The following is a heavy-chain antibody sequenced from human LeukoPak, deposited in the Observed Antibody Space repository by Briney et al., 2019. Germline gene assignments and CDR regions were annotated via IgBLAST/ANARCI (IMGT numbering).Heavy chain of an antibody. V-gene: IGHV3-23*01. Sequence: GGFLRLSCAASGFTFSSYAMSWVRQAPGKGLEWVSAVSGSGDTTYYADSVKGRFTISRDNSKNTLYLQMNSLRAEDTAVYYCATDGSGSYYKYWGQGTLVTVSS. J-gene: IGHJ4*02. CDR1: GFTFSSYA. D-gene: IGHD3-10*01. CDR2: VSGSGDTT. CDR3: ATDGSGSYYKY.